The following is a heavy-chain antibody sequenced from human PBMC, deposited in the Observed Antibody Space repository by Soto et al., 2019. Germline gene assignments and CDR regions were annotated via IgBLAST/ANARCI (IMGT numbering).Heavy chain of an antibody. CDR3: AAAIYDFWSGYSYYFDY. CDR1: GFTFTSSA. V-gene: IGHV1-58*02. J-gene: IGHJ4*02. Sequence: SVKVSCKASGFTFTSSAMQWVRQARGQRLEWIGWIVVGSGNTNYAQKFQERVTITRDMSTSTAYMELSSLRSEDTAVYYCAAAIYDFWSGYSYYFDYWGQGTLVTVSS. D-gene: IGHD3-3*01. CDR2: IVVGSGNT.